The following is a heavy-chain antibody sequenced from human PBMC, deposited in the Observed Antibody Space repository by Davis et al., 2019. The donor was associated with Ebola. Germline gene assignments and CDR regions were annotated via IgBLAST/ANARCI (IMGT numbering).Heavy chain of an antibody. CDR3: ARDRAVTKRGGNWFDP. Sequence: PGGSLRLSCAASGFTFSSYSMNWVRQAPGKGLEWVSSISSSSSYIYYADSVKGRFTISRDNAKNSLYLQMNSLRAEDTAVYYCARDRAVTKRGGNWFDPWGQGTLVTVSS. J-gene: IGHJ5*02. CDR2: ISSSSSYI. CDR1: GFTFSSYS. V-gene: IGHV3-21*01. D-gene: IGHD4-17*01.